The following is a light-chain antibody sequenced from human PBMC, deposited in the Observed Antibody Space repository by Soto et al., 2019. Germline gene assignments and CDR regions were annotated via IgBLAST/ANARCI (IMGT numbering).Light chain of an antibody. V-gene: IGLV1-47*02. Sequence: QSALTQPPSASGTPGQKVFISCYGSSSNIGGTNYAYWYQQLPGAAPKLLMHSNNLRPSGVPERISGSKFGTAASLAISGLRSEDEAVYYCASWDDRLGAVIFGGGTKVTVL. J-gene: IGLJ2*01. CDR1: SSNIGGTNY. CDR2: SNN. CDR3: ASWDDRLGAVI.